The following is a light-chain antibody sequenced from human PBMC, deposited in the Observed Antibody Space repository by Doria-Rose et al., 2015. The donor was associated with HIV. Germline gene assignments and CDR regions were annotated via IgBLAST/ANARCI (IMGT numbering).Light chain of an antibody. V-gene: IGKV3-20*01. CDR3: HQYGTSWT. J-gene: IGKJ1*01. CDR1: QSFSSTY. Sequence: TQSPGTLSLSPGERATLSCSASQSFSSTYLAWYQQKPGQAHSLLIYDGSTRATGIPDRLSASGSGTDFTLTINRLEPEDFALYYCHQYGTSWTFGQGTKVEI. CDR2: DGS.